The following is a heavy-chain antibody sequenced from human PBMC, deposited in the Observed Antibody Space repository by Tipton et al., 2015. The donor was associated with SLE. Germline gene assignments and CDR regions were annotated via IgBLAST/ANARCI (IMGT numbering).Heavy chain of an antibody. CDR2: TNPSGNT. J-gene: IGHJ5*02. V-gene: IGHV4-34*01. CDR1: GGSFSGYS. Sequence: TLSLTCAVYGGSFSGYSWSWIRQPPGKGLEWIGQTNPSGNTNYNPSLKSRVTISVDTSNNQLSLKLTSVTAADTAVYYCATIALAAAGSGWFDPWGQGTLVTVSS. CDR3: ATIALAAAGSGWFDP. D-gene: IGHD6-13*01.